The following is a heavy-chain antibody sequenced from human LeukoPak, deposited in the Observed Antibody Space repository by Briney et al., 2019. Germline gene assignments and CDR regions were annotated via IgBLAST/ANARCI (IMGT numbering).Heavy chain of an antibody. Sequence: PSQTLSLTCTVSGGSVSSDNFYWNWLRQPAGKGLEWIGRIHSSGDTNYNPSLKSRVTVSVDVSKNHFSLRLNSVTTADTAVYFCARDRTIFGVVMRWYVGLWGRGTQVTVSS. D-gene: IGHD3-3*01. CDR2: IHSSGDT. CDR1: GGSVSSDNFY. J-gene: IGHJ2*01. CDR3: ARDRTIFGVVMRWYVGL. V-gene: IGHV4-61*02.